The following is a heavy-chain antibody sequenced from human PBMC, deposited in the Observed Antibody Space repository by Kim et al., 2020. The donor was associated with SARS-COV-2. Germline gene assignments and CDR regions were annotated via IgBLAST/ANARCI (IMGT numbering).Heavy chain of an antibody. V-gene: IGHV3-13*01. J-gene: IGHJ6*03. CDR1: GFTFSSYD. Sequence: GGSLRLSCAASGFTFSSYDMHWVRQATGKGLEWVSAIGTAGDTYYPGSVKGRFTISRENAKNSLYLQMNSLRAGDTAVYYCERGYSSSWYSYYYYYMDVWGKGTTVTVSS. CDR2: IGTAGDT. D-gene: IGHD6-13*01. CDR3: ERGYSSSWYSYYYYYMDV.